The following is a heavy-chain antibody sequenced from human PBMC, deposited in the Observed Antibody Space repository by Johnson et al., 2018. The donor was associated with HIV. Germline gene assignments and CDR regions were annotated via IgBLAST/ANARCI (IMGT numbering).Heavy chain of an antibody. Sequence: VQVVESGGGVVQPGRSLRLSCAASRFTFTNYAMHWVRQAPGKGLEWVAVISYDGSNKYYADSVKGRFTISRDNSKNTLYLQINSLRAEDTAVYYCARGHLAVAGTGDAFDIWGQGTMVTVSS. CDR2: ISYDGSNK. V-gene: IGHV3-30-3*01. CDR3: ARGHLAVAGTGDAFDI. J-gene: IGHJ3*02. D-gene: IGHD6-19*01. CDR1: RFTFTNYA.